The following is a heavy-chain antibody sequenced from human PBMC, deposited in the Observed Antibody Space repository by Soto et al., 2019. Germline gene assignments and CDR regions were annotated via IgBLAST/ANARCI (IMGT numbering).Heavy chain of an antibody. D-gene: IGHD2-15*01. CDR1: GYTFTGYY. CDR3: ARVNVVVVAATREYYFDY. Sequence: GASVKVSCKASGYTFTGYYMHWVRQAPGQGLEWMGWINPNSGGTNYAQKSQGRVTMTRDTSISTAYMELSRLRSDDTAVYYCARVNVVVVAATREYYFDYWGQGTLVTVSS. J-gene: IGHJ4*02. V-gene: IGHV1-2*02. CDR2: INPNSGGT.